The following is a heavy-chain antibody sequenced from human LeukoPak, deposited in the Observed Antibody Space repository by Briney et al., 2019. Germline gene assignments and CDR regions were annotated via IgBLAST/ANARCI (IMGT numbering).Heavy chain of an antibody. CDR3: ARGVVRYFDY. V-gene: IGHV3-21*01. CDR1: GFTFSGYS. CDR2: ISSSSSYI. J-gene: IGHJ4*02. D-gene: IGHD3-9*01. Sequence: GGSLRLSCAASGFTFSGYSMNWVRQAPGKGLEWVSSISSSSSYIYYADSVKGRFTISRDNAKSSLYLQMNSLRAEDTAVYYCARGVVRYFDYWGQGALVTVSS.